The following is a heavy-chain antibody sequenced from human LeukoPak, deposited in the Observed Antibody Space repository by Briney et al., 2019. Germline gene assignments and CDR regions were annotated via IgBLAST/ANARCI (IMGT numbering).Heavy chain of an antibody. CDR3: ARDSLTPPYYFDY. CDR2: ISSSSSYI. Sequence: GGSLRLSCAASGLTFSNAWMSWVRQAPGKGLEWVSSISSSSSYIYYADSVKGRFTISRDNAKNSLYLQMNSLRAEDMAVYYCARDSLTPPYYFDYWGQGTLVTVSS. J-gene: IGHJ4*02. CDR1: GLTFSNAW. D-gene: IGHD1-14*01. V-gene: IGHV3-21*01.